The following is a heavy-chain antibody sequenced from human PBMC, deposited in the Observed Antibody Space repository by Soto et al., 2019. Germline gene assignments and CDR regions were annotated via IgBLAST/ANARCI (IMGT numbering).Heavy chain of an antibody. D-gene: IGHD3-3*01. CDR1: GFTVSSNY. J-gene: IGHJ6*02. CDR3: ARDRANYDFWSGYDYYGMDV. CDR2: ISSSSSYI. V-gene: IGHV3-21*01. Sequence: GGSRRLSCAASGFTVSSNYMSWVRQAPGKGLEWVSSISSSSSYIYYADSVKGRFTISRDNAKNSLYLQMNSLRAEDTAVYYCARDRANYDFWSGYDYYGMDVWGQGTTVTVSS.